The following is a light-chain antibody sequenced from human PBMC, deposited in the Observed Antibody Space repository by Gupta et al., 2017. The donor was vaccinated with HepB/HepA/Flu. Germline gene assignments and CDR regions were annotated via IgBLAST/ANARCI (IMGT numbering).Light chain of an antibody. CDR3: QKYNNWPPWT. V-gene: IGKV3-15*01. J-gene: IGKJ1*01. Sequence: EIVMTQSPATLSVSPGERATLTCRASQSVSSNLAWYQQKPGLAPRLLIYGTSTRATGIPARCSSSGSGTEFTLTISSRQSEDFAVYYCQKYNNWPPWTFGQGTKVEIK. CDR1: QSVSSN. CDR2: GTS.